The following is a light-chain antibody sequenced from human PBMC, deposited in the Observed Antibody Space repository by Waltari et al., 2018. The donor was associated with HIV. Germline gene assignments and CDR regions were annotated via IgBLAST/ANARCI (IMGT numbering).Light chain of an antibody. J-gene: IGLJ2*01. CDR3: GTWDNSLSGVV. CDR2: ENN. CDR1: TSNIANNY. V-gene: IGLV1-51*02. Sequence: QSVLTQPPSVSAAPGPTVTMSCSGGTSNIANNYVSWYQQLPGTAPKVLIYENNKRPSGIPDRFSGSKSGTSATLGITGLQTGDEADYYCGTWDNSLSGVVFGGGTKLTV.